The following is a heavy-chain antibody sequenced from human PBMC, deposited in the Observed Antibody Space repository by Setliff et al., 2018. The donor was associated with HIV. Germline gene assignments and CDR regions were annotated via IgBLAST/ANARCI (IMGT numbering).Heavy chain of an antibody. CDR1: GYTFTGYY. CDR2: INPKSGDT. Sequence: ASVKVSCKASGYTFTGYYIHWVRQAPGQGLEWMGWINPKSGDTNYVQKFQGRVTMTRDTSISTAYMELTRLRSDDMAVYYCARVPSGAAGLVRAGFYFWGQGTLVTVSS. V-gene: IGHV1-2*02. D-gene: IGHD6-25*01. CDR3: ARVPSGAAGLVRAGFYF. J-gene: IGHJ4*01.